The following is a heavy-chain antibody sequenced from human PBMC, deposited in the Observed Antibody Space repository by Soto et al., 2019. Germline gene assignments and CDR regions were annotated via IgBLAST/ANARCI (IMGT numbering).Heavy chain of an antibody. CDR1: GGSISSGGYY. CDR3: ARETPPYYYDSSGSLDY. D-gene: IGHD3-22*01. V-gene: IGHV4-31*03. Sequence: PSETLSLTCTVSGGSISSGGYYWSWIRQHPGKGLEWIGYIYYSGSTYYNPSLKSRVTISVDTSKNQFSLKLSSVTAADTAVYYCARETPPYYYDSSGSLDYWGQGTLVTVSS. CDR2: IYYSGST. J-gene: IGHJ4*02.